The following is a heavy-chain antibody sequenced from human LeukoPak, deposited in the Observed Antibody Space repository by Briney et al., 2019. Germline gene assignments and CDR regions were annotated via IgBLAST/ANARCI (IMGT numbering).Heavy chain of an antibody. J-gene: IGHJ6*02. CDR3: ARLPYCSSTSCPSLDV. V-gene: IGHV4-59*08. CDR2: IYYSGST. CDR1: GGSISSHY. Sequence: SETLSLTCTVSGGSISSHYWSWIRQPPGKGLEWIGYIYYSGSTNYNPSLKSRVTISVDTSKNQFSLKLSSVTAADTAVYYCARLPYCSSTSCPSLDVWGQGTTVTVSS. D-gene: IGHD2-2*01.